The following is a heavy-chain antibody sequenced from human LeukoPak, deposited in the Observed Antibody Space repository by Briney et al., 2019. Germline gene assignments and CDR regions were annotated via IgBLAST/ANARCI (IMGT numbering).Heavy chain of an antibody. CDR2: ISWNSGSI. V-gene: IGHV3-9*01. CDR1: GFTFDDYA. D-gene: IGHD3-22*01. CDR3: AKSRSSCYSTQDFQH. J-gene: IGHJ1*01. Sequence: GGSLRLSCAASGFTFDDYAMHWVRQAPGKGLEWVSGISWNSGSIGYADSVKGRFTISRDNARNSLYLQMNSLRAEDTALYYCAKSRSSCYSTQDFQHWGQGTLV.